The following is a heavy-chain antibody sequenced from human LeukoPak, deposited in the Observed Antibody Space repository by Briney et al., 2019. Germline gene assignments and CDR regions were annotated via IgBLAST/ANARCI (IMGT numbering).Heavy chain of an antibody. J-gene: IGHJ6*02. CDR3: ARIVVVPAAMDV. CDR2: ISSSSSYI. CDR1: GFTFSSYS. Sequence: PGGSLRLSCAASGFTFSSYSMNWVRQAPGKGLEWVSSISSSSSYIYYADSVKGRFTISRDSAKNSLYLQMNSLRAEDTAVYYCARIVVVPAAMDVWGQGTTVTVSS. D-gene: IGHD2-2*01. V-gene: IGHV3-21*01.